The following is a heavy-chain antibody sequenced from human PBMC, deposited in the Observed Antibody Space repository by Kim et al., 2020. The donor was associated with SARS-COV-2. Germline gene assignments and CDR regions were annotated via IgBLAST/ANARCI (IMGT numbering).Heavy chain of an antibody. J-gene: IGHJ6*03. CDR3: AKGPPFPGQWLVFGGERTDGSYYMDV. D-gene: IGHD6-19*01. V-gene: IGHV3-23*01. CDR2: ISGSGGST. Sequence: GGSLRLSCAASGFTFSSYAMSWVRQAPGKGLEWVSAISGSGGSTYYADSVKGRFTISRDNSKNTLYLQMNSLRAEDTAVYYCAKGPPFPGQWLVFGGERTDGSYYMDVWGKGTTVTVSS. CDR1: GFTFSSYA.